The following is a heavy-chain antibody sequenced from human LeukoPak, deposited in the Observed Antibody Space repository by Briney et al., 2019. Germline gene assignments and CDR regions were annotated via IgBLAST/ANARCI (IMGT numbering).Heavy chain of an antibody. CDR1: GYSFTIYW. V-gene: IGHV5-51*01. CDR3: ARPTAYCASDCYSSAFDL. J-gene: IGHJ3*01. CDR2: IYPGDSDT. D-gene: IGHD2-21*02. Sequence: GESLKISCKGSGYSFTIYWIGWVRQMPGKGLEWMGIIYPGDSDTRYSPSFQGQVTISADKSISTAYLQWSSLRASDTAMYFCARPTAYCASDCYSSAFDLWGQGTMVTVSS.